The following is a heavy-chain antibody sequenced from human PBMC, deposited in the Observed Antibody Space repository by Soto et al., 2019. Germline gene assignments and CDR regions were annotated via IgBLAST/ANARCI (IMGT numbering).Heavy chain of an antibody. V-gene: IGHV4-30-4*01. CDR3: ARRLLLWFGEAARDYFDY. D-gene: IGHD3-10*01. Sequence: SETLSLTCTVSGGSISSGDYYWSWIRQPPGKGLEWIGYIYYSGSTYYNPSLKSRVTISVDTSKNQSSLKLSSVTAADTAVYYCARRLLLWFGEAARDYFDYWGQGTLVTVSS. CDR1: GGSISSGDYY. CDR2: IYYSGST. J-gene: IGHJ4*02.